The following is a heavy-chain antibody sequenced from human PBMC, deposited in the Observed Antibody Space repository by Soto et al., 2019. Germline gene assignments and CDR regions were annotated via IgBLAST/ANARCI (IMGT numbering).Heavy chain of an antibody. J-gene: IGHJ6*02. CDR1: AGSPSTGRYY. V-gene: IGHV4-39*01. CDR3: ARLSSYSSSWYGPYGMDV. D-gene: IGHD6-13*01. Sequence: SAGSPSTGRYYLGCLLLAQGNGLEWIGSIYYSGSTYYNPSLKSRVTISVDTSKNQFSLKLSSVTAADTAVYYCARLSSYSSSWYGPYGMDVWGQGTTVTVSS. CDR2: IYYSGST.